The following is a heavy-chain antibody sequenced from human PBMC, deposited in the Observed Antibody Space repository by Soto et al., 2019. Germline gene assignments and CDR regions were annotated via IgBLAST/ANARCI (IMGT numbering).Heavy chain of an antibody. CDR3: AKGVVREPAYFDD. D-gene: IGHD3-10*01. CDR2: ISYDGRNE. Sequence: QVQMVESGGGVAQPGGSLRLSCAVSGFTFSAFAMYWVRQAPGKGLEWVALISYDGRNEDYAESVRGRFTISRDNSKNTRYLDMNSLSAEDSAVYFCAKGVVREPAYFDDWGQGTLVTVSS. V-gene: IGHV3-30*18. CDR1: GFTFSAFA. J-gene: IGHJ4*02.